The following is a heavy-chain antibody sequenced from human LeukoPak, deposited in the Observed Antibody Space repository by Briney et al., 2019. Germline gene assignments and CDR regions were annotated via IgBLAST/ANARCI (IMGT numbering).Heavy chain of an antibody. D-gene: IGHD3-3*01. J-gene: IGHJ4*02. CDR3: AKEGDDFWSGYSHY. CDR1: GFTFSSYA. Sequence: GGSLRLSCAAPGFTFSSYAMSWVRQAPGKGLEWVSAISGSGGRTYYADSVKGRFTISRENSKNTLYLQMNSLRAEGMAVYYCAKEGDDFWSGYSHYWGQGTLVTVSS. CDR2: ISGSGGRT. V-gene: IGHV3-23*01.